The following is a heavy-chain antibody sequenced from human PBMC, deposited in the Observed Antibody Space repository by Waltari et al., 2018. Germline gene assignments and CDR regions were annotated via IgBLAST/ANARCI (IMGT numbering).Heavy chain of an antibody. CDR3: ARESYYGSGTSSYYLDY. J-gene: IGHJ4*02. CDR2: ISAYNNNT. Sequence: QVHLVQSGPEVRKPGASVKVSCKASGYTFITYAISWVRQAPGQGLEWMGWISAYNNNTDHSQKFQGMVTMTTDTSTATVYMELRSLGSDDTGVYYCARESYYGSGTSSYYLDYWGQGTLVTVSS. CDR1: GYTFITYA. D-gene: IGHD3-10*01. V-gene: IGHV1-18*01.